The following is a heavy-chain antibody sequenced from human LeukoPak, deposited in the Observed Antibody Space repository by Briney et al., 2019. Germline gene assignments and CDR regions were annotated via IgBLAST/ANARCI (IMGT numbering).Heavy chain of an antibody. V-gene: IGHV4-30-4*08. CDR2: IYYSGST. CDR1: GGSISSGDYY. Sequence: SQTLSLTCTVSGGSISSGDYYWSWIRQPPGKGLEWIGYIYYSGSTYYNPSLRSRVTISVDTSKNQFSLKLSSVTAADTAVYYCARDRAGIAAAWHDYYYMDVWGKGTTVTVSS. J-gene: IGHJ6*03. D-gene: IGHD6-13*01. CDR3: ARDRAGIAAAWHDYYYMDV.